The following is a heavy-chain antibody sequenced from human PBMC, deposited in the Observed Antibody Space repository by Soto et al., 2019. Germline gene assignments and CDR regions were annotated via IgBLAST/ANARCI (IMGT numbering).Heavy chain of an antibody. CDR2: IYYSGST. CDR3: ARQVLGYSDQLLWFDY. J-gene: IGHJ4*02. Sequence: SETLSLTCTVSGGSISSSSYYWGWIRQPPGKGLEWIGSIYYSGSTYYNPSLKSRVTISVDTSKNQFSLKLSSVTAADTAVYYCARQVLGYSDQLLWFDYWGQGTLVTVSS. D-gene: IGHD2-2*01. V-gene: IGHV4-39*01. CDR1: GGSISSSSYY.